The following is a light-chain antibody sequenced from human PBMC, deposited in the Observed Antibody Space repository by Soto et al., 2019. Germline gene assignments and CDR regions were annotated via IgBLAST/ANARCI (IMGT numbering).Light chain of an antibody. CDR1: NSDVGGYNY. CDR2: QVT. CDR3: SSYTRSTTII. Sequence: QSALTQPASVSGSPGQSITISCTGSNSDVGGYNYVSWYQQHPGKVPKLIIYQVTNRPSGISNRFSGSKSGNTASLTISDLQAEDEADYYCSSYTRSTTIIFGGGTKLTVL. V-gene: IGLV2-14*01. J-gene: IGLJ2*01.